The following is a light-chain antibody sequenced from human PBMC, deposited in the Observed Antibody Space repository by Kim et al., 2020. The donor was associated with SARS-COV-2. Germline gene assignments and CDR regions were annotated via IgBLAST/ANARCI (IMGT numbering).Light chain of an antibody. V-gene: IGLV1-47*01. CDR1: SSNSGSNY. CDR3: AAWDDSLSGFYV. CDR2: RNK. Sequence: QRVTSSCSGSSSNSGSNYVYWYQQLPGTAPKLLIYRNKQRPSGVPDRFSGSKSGTSASLAISGLRSEDEADYYCAAWDDSLSGFYVFGTGTKVTVL. J-gene: IGLJ1*01.